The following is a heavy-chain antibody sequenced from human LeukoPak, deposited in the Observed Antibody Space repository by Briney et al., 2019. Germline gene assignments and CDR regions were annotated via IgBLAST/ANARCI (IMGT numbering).Heavy chain of an antibody. CDR3: AELGITMIGGV. J-gene: IGHJ6*04. D-gene: IGHD3-10*02. V-gene: IGHV3-30*18. Sequence: GGSLRLSCAASEFTFSSYNMNWVRQAPGKGLEWVAVISYDGSNKYYADSVKGRFTISRDNSKNTLYLQMNSLRAEDTAVYYCAELGITMIGGVWGKGTTVTISS. CDR1: EFTFSSYN. CDR2: ISYDGSNK.